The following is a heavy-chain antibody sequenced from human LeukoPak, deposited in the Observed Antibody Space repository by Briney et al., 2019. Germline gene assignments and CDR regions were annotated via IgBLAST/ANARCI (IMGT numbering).Heavy chain of an antibody. CDR3: ARQGVVGATGFDY. J-gene: IGHJ4*02. V-gene: IGHV4-39*01. CDR1: GGSISGISYY. D-gene: IGHD1-26*01. Sequence: SETLSLTCSVSGGSISGISYYWGWIRQPPEKGLEWIGNIDYSGSTYNNPSLESRVIISVDTSKNQFSLKLTSVTAADTAVYYCARQGVVGATGFDYWGQGTLVTVSS. CDR2: IDYSGST.